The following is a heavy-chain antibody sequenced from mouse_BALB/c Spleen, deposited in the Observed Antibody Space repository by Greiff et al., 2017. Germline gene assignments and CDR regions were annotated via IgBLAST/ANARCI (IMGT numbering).Heavy chain of an antibody. CDR2: ISNGGGST. CDR3: ARWRGDY. V-gene: IGHV5-12-2*01. J-gene: IGHJ4*01. Sequence: EVMLVESGGGLVKPGGSLKLSCAASGFTFSSYTMSWVRQTPEKRLEWVAYISNGGGSTYYPDTVKGRFTISRDNAKNTLYLQMSSLKSEDTAMYYCARWRGDYWGQGTSVTVSS. CDR1: GFTFSSYT.